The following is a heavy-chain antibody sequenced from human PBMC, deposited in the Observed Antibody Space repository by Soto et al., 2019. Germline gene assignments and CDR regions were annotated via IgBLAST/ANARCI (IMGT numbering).Heavy chain of an antibody. Sequence: QLQLQESGPGLVKPSETLSLTCTVSGGSISSSSYYWGWIRQPPGKGLEWIGSIYYSGSTYYNPSLKSRVTISVDTSKNQFSLKLSSVTAADTAVYYCARFWATIFGVVRGWGQGTLVTVSS. D-gene: IGHD3-3*01. V-gene: IGHV4-39*01. J-gene: IGHJ4*02. CDR2: IYYSGST. CDR3: ARFWATIFGVVRG. CDR1: GGSISSSSYY.